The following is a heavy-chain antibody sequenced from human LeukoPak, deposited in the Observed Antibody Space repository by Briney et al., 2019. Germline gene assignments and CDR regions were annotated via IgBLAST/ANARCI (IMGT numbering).Heavy chain of an antibody. V-gene: IGHV3-43*01. CDR1: GFTFEDYT. J-gene: IGHJ4*02. CDR2: ISWDGTT. D-gene: IGHD3-22*01. Sequence: GGSLRLSCVASGFTFEDYTMHWVRQAPGKTLEWVSLISWDGTTYYTDSVKGRFTISRDNSKNSLYRQMDTLRSEDTAFYYCVKDLSYESSGHVLEYWGQGTLVTVSS. CDR3: VKDLSYESSGHVLEY.